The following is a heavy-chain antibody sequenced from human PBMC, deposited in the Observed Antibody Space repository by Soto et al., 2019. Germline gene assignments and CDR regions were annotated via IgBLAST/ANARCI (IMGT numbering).Heavy chain of an antibody. J-gene: IGHJ4*02. Sequence: EVQLWESGGGLVQPGGSLRLSCAASGFTFKTYAMTWVRQAPGKGLEWVSGISGSGDSTFYAPSVKGRFTISRDNSNNKLYLQTTSLRAEDTAVYYCAKDRSGCTLAPYDFDFWGQGTLVSVSS. CDR2: ISGSGDST. CDR1: GFTFKTYA. V-gene: IGHV3-23*01. D-gene: IGHD3-3*01. CDR3: AKDRSGCTLAPYDFDF.